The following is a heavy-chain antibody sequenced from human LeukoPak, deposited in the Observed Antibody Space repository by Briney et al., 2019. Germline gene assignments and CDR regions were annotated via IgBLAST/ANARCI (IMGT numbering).Heavy chain of an antibody. D-gene: IGHD6-13*01. CDR1: GGSFSGYY. Sequence: PSETLSLTCAVYGGSFSGYYWSWIRQPPGKGLEWIGEINHSGSTNYNPSLKSRVTISVDTSKNQFSLKLSSVTAADTAVYYCARVRYSSRSLIRARTEPVGAGVDYWGQGTLVTVSS. V-gene: IGHV4-34*01. CDR2: INHSGST. CDR3: ARVRYSSRSLIRARTEPVGAGVDY. J-gene: IGHJ4*02.